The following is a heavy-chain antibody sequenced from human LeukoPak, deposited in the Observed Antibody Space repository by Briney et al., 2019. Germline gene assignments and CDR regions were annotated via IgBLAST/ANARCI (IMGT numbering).Heavy chain of an antibody. CDR2: IYYSGST. Sequence: SETLSLTCTVSGGSISSYYWSWIRQPPGKGLEWIGYIYYSGSTYYNPSLKSRVTISLDTSKNQFSLKLSSVTAADTAVYYCARSNYYDSSDYYFDYWGQGTLVTVSS. V-gene: IGHV4-59*01. CDR1: GGSISSYY. D-gene: IGHD3-22*01. CDR3: ARSNYYDSSDYYFDY. J-gene: IGHJ4*02.